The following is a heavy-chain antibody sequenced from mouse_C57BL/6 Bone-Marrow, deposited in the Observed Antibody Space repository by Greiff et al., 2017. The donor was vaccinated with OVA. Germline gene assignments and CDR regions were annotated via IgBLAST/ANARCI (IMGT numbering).Heavy chain of an antibody. V-gene: IGHV1-59*01. CDR2: IDPSDSYT. CDR1: GYTFTSYW. J-gene: IGHJ1*03. CDR3: ARPGSSWYFDG. D-gene: IGHD1-1*01. Sequence: QVQLQQPGAELVRPGTSVKLSCKASGYTFTSYWMHWVKQRPGQGLEWIGVIDPSDSYTNYNQKFKGKATLTVDTSSSTAYMQLSSLTSEDSAVYYCARPGSSWYFDGWGTGTTVTVSS.